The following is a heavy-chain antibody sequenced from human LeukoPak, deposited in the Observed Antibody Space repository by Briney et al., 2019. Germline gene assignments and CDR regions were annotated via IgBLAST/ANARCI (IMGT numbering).Heavy chain of an antibody. Sequence: GGSLRLSCAASGFTFSSYWMHWVRQAPGKGLEWVSAISGSGGSTYYADSVKGRFTISRDNSKNTLYLQMNSLRAEDTAVYYRAREGGYNSFDYWGQGTLVTVSS. V-gene: IGHV3-23*01. D-gene: IGHD5-24*01. CDR3: AREGGYNSFDY. CDR1: GFTFSSYW. J-gene: IGHJ4*02. CDR2: ISGSGGST.